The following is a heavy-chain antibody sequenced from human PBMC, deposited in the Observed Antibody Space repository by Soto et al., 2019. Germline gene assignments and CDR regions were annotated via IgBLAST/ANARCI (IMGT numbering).Heavy chain of an antibody. CDR3: ANLPLYGAGFDC. Sequence: DVRLVESGGGLVQPGGSLRLSCAASGFTFDDYAIHWVRQTPGKGLEWVSGISWNGAATGYADSVKGRFTISRDNAKNALYLQMNSLRNEDTAIYYCANLPLYGAGFDCWGQGTLVSVSS. J-gene: IGHJ4*02. CDR1: GFTFDDYA. V-gene: IGHV3-9*01. D-gene: IGHD3-10*01. CDR2: ISWNGAAT.